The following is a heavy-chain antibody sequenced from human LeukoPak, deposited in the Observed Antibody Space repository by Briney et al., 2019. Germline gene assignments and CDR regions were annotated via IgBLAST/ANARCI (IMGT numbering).Heavy chain of an antibody. V-gene: IGHV4-39*01. CDR1: GGSISSSSYY. J-gene: IGHJ5*02. D-gene: IGHD6-19*01. CDR3: ARQRSLLTVAWFDP. CDR2: IYYSGST. Sequence: SETLSLTCTVSGGSISSSSYYWGWIRQPPGKGLEWIGSIYYSGSTYYNPSLESRVTISVDTSKNQFSLKLSSVTAADTAVYYCARQRSLLTVAWFDPWGQGTLVTVSS.